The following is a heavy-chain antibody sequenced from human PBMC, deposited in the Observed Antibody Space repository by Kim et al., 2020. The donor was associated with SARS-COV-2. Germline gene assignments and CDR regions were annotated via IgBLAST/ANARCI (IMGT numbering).Heavy chain of an antibody. CDR2: ISNNGVAT. V-gene: IGHV3-23*01. D-gene: IGHD5-18*01. Sequence: GGSLRLSCAASGFTFNIFGMSWVRQSPGKGLEWVSTISNNGVATHYADSVKGRLTISRDNSKNTLWLQMDSLRAEDTAVYYCAKKYSPGWYGMDVWGQGTTVTVSS. CDR3: AKKYSPGWYGMDV. CDR1: GFTFNIFG. J-gene: IGHJ6*02.